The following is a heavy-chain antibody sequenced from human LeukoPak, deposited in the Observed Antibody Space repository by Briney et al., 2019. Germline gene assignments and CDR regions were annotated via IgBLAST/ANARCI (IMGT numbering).Heavy chain of an antibody. CDR3: ARDRRQVGLDG. CDR1: GYTFTGYY. D-gene: IGHD1-26*01. J-gene: IGHJ6*02. CDR2: IIPCCGGT. V-gene: IGHV1-2*07. Sequence: GASVTVSCKASGYTFTGYYMHWVRQAPGQGLAWMGWIIPCCGGTNYDYEFQGRVTMTRDTSTSTAYLELSRLRSDDTAVYYCARDRRQVGLDGWGQGTTVTVS.